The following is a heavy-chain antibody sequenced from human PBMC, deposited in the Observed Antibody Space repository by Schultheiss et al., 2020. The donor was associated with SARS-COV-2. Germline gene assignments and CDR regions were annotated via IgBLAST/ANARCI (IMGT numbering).Heavy chain of an antibody. CDR3: ARGPDSSGWYRRSKLNYGMDV. D-gene: IGHD6-19*01. CDR2: MNPNSGNT. CDR1: GYTFTSYD. J-gene: IGHJ6*02. V-gene: IGHV1-8*01. Sequence: ASVKVSCKALGYTFTSYDINWVRQATGQGLEWMGWMNPNSGNTGYAQKFQGRVTMTRNTSISTAYMELSSLRSEDTAVYYCARGPDSSGWYRRSKLNYGMDVWGQGTTVTVSS.